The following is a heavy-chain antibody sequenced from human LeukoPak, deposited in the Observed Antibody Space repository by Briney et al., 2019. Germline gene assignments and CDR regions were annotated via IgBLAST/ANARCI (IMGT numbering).Heavy chain of an antibody. CDR3: AKDDSGYDFGWFDP. CDR2: ISGSGGST. Sequence: GGSLRLSCAASGFTFSSYAMSWVRQAPGKGVEWVSAISGSGGSTYYADSVKGRFTISRDNSKNTLYLQMNSLRAEDTAVYYCAKDDSGYDFGWFDPWGQGTLVTVSS. V-gene: IGHV3-23*01. CDR1: GFTFSSYA. D-gene: IGHD5-12*01. J-gene: IGHJ5*02.